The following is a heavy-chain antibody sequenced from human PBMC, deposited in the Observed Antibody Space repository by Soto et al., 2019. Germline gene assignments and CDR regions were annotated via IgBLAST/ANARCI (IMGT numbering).Heavy chain of an antibody. J-gene: IGHJ4*02. CDR3: AKEAGATPYSSPSFDY. CDR1: GYSFTSYW. Sequence: GESLKISCKGSGYSFTSYWISWVRQMPGKGLEWMGRIDPSDSYTNYSPSFQGHVTISADKSISTAYLQWSSLKASDTAMYYCAKEAGATPYSSPSFDYRGQGTLVTVSS. D-gene: IGHD1-26*01. CDR2: IDPSDSYT. V-gene: IGHV5-10-1*01.